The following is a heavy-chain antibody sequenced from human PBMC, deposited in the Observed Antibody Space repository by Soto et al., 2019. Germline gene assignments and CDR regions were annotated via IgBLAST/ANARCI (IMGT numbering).Heavy chain of an antibody. CDR1: GFTFSSHT. CDR2: ISSTGSTI. Sequence: GSLRLSCAASGFTFSSHTMNWVRQAPGKGLEWISSISSTGSTINYAGSVKGRFTISRDNAKNSLSLQTTSLRDEDTALYYCARKKYSGGADAFDIWGQGTMVTVSS. J-gene: IGHJ3*02. V-gene: IGHV3-48*02. CDR3: ARKKYSGGADAFDI. D-gene: IGHD1-26*01.